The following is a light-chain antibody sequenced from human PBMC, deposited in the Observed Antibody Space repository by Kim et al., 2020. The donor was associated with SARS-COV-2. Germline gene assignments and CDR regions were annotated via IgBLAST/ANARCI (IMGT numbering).Light chain of an antibody. Sequence: SPGERATLSCRASQRVTSTYLAWYQQRPGQAPRLLISDVSSRATGIPDRFSGSGSGTDFTLTISRLEPEDLVMYYCQQYGDSPKTFGQGTGVDI. V-gene: IGKV3-20*01. CDR3: QQYGDSPKT. CDR2: DVS. J-gene: IGKJ1*01. CDR1: QRVTSTY.